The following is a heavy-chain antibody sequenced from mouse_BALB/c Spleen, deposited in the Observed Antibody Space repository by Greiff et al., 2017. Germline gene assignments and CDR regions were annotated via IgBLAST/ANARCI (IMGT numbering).Heavy chain of an antibody. V-gene: IGHV1-87*01. CDR3: ARWGNYDYYAMDY. Sequence: VQLQQSGAELARPGASVKLSCKASGYTFTSYWMQWVKQRPGQGLEWIGAIYPGDGDTRYTQKFKGKATLTADKSSSTAYMQRSSLASEDSAVYYCARWGNYDYYAMDYWGQGTSVTVSS. CDR2: IYPGDGDT. CDR1: GYTFTSYW. D-gene: IGHD2-1*01. J-gene: IGHJ4*01.